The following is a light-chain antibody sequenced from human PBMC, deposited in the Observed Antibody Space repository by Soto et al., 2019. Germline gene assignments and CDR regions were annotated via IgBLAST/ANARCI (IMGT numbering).Light chain of an antibody. V-gene: IGKV3-15*01. CDR3: QQYGDWPLT. CDR1: QSVRSTY. J-gene: IGKJ4*01. Sequence: EIVMTQSPVTLSVSPGERATLSCRASQSVRSTYLARYQQKPGQAPRLLIFGVSNRAAGIPARFSGSGSGTEFTLTISSLQSEDFAVYYCQQYGDWPLTFGGGTKVDIK. CDR2: GVS.